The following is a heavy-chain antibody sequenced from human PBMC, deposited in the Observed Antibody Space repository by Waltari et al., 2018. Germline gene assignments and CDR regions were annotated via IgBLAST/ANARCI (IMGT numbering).Heavy chain of an antibody. V-gene: IGHV3-30*02. Sequence: QVQLVESGGGVVQPGGSLRLSCAASGFTFSSYGMHWVRQATGKGLEWVAFIRYDGSNKYYADSVKGRFTISRDNSKNTLYLQMNSLRAEDTAVYYCAKDPGGYDYGDYFDYWGQGTLVTVSS. CDR2: IRYDGSNK. CDR3: AKDPGGYDYGDYFDY. D-gene: IGHD4-17*01. J-gene: IGHJ4*02. CDR1: GFTFSSYG.